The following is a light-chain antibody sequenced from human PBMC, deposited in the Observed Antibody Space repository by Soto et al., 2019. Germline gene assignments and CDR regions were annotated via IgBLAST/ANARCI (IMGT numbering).Light chain of an antibody. CDR3: QQCNNWPYT. CDR1: QSVSSN. Sequence: EVVMTQSPATLSLSPGERATLSCRASQSVSSNLVWYQQKPVQDPRLLIYDSSTMATGIQARFSGSGSVPESTLTITSLQSEDFALDFCQQCNNWPYTFG. V-gene: IGKV3-15*01. J-gene: IGKJ2*01. CDR2: DSS.